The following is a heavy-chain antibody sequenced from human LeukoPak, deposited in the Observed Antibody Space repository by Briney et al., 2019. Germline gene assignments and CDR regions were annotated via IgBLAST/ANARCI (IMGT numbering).Heavy chain of an antibody. D-gene: IGHD6-19*01. CDR3: ARRVAVTGIYCFDL. J-gene: IGHJ4*02. Sequence: SETLSLTCTVSGGSISAYYWSWIRQPPGKGLEWIGYVCYSGATNYNPSLKSRVTISLETSKNQFSLRLTSVTAADTAVYYCARRVAVTGIYCFDLWGQGTPVTVSS. CDR1: GGSISAYY. CDR2: VCYSGAT. V-gene: IGHV4-59*08.